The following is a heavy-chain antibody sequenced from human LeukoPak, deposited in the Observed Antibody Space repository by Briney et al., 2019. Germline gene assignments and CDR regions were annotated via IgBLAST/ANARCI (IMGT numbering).Heavy chain of an antibody. CDR2: VNPNSGNT. CDR3: ARGLDFWSGDPNYYYMDV. D-gene: IGHD3-3*01. CDR1: GYTFTSYD. V-gene: IGHV1-8*01. Sequence: ASVKVSCKASGYTFTSYDINWVRQATGQGLEWMGRVNPNSGNTGYAQKFQGRVTMTRNTSISTAYMELSSLRSEDTAVYYCARGLDFWSGDPNYYYMDVWGKGTTVTVSS. J-gene: IGHJ6*03.